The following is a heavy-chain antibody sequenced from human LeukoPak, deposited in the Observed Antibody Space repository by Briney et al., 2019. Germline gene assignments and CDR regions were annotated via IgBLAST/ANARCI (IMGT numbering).Heavy chain of an antibody. J-gene: IGHJ4*02. D-gene: IGHD1-14*01. Sequence: ASVKVSCKASGYTFTSYGISWVRQAPGQGLEWMGWISAYNGNTNYAQKFQGRVTMTRNTSISTAYMELSSLRSEDTAVYYCARGSEDFDYWGQGTLVTVSS. CDR1: GYTFTSYG. CDR3: ARGSEDFDY. CDR2: ISAYNGNT. V-gene: IGHV1-18*01.